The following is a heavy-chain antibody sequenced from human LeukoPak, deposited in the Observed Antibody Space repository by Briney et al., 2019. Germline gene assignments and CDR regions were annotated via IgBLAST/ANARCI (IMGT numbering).Heavy chain of an antibody. CDR2: MYDSGST. D-gene: IGHD3-10*01. V-gene: IGHV4-59*08. CDR1: GGSISYYY. CDR3: ARHRERDYYGSGTYGSPFDY. J-gene: IGHJ4*02. Sequence: SETLSLTCTVSGGSISYYYWNWIRQPPGKGLEWIGYMYDSGSTNYNPSLKSRVTISVDKSKSQFYLKLSSVTAADTAVYYCARHRERDYYGSGTYGSPFDYWGQGTLVTVSS.